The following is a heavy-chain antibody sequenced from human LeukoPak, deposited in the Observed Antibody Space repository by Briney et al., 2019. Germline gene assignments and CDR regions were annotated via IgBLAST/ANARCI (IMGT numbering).Heavy chain of an antibody. J-gene: IGHJ3*02. V-gene: IGHV4-30-2*01. D-gene: IGHD6-6*01. CDR1: GGSISSGGYS. CDR3: ARTSIAARRANAFDI. CDR2: IYHSGST. Sequence: KPSETLSLTCAVSGGSISSGGYSWSWIRQPPGKGLEWIGYIYHSGSTYYNPSLKSRVIISVDRSKNQFSLKLSSVTAADTAVYYCARTSIAARRANAFDIWGQGTMVTVSS.